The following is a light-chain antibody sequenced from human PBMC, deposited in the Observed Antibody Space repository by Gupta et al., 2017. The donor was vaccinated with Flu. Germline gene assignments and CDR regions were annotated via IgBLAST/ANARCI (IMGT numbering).Light chain of an antibody. CDR3: SSYTSSTTRVL. CDR1: SGVGGYNH. Sequence: SGVGGYNHVSWYQQHPGKAPKLMIFDVSNRPSWVTHRFSCSKSGNTAALIITGVQAEDEADYYCSSYTSSTTRVLFGGGTKLTVL. CDR2: DVS. V-gene: IGLV2-14*04. J-gene: IGLJ2*01.